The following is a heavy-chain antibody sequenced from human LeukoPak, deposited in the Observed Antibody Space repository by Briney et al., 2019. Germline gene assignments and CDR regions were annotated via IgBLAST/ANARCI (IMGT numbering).Heavy chain of an antibody. J-gene: IGHJ4*02. CDR2: ISYNGNGK. V-gene: IGHV3-64*02. Sequence: GGSLRLSCAASGFTFSDYAMHWVRQAPGKELKYVSAISYNGNGKHYADSVKGRFTISRDNSQSTLYLLMNSLRAEDTAVYYCARGQRRHIDMAPSFDYWGQGTLVTVSS. D-gene: IGHD5-24*01. CDR1: GFTFSDYA. CDR3: ARGQRRHIDMAPSFDY.